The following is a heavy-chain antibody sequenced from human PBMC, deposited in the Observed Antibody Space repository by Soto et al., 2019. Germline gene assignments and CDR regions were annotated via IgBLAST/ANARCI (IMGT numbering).Heavy chain of an antibody. Sequence: QVLLEESGPGLVKPSQTLSLTCTVSGGSVSSGYHYWSWIRQPPGKGLEWIGYVYYSGSTYYNPSLGSRVTISIDTSKNQFSLKLNPVTASDAAVYFCATESSVSSPLHFDFWGQGALVSVAS. CDR1: GGSVSSGYHY. CDR3: ATESSVSSPLHFDF. D-gene: IGHD3-22*01. CDR2: VYYSGST. J-gene: IGHJ4*02. V-gene: IGHV4-30-4*01.